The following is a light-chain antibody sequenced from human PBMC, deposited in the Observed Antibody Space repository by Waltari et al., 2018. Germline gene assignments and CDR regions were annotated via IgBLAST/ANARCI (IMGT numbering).Light chain of an antibody. CDR1: QSVRNN. V-gene: IGKV3-15*01. CDR3: QQYNNWPPWT. CDR2: GAS. J-gene: IGKJ1*01. Sequence: EIVMTQSPATLSVSPRERATLPCRASQSVRNNLVWYQQKPGQAPRLLIYGASTRVTGIPARFSGSGSGTEFTLTISSLQSEDFAVYYCQQYNNWPPWTFGQGTKVEIK.